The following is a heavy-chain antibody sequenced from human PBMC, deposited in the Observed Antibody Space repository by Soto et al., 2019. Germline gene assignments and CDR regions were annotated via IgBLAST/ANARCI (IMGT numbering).Heavy chain of an antibody. CDR3: AKEGAVAGTGWRGWFDP. D-gene: IGHD6-19*01. Sequence: GGSLRLSCAASGFTLSSYAMSWVRQAPGKWLEWVSAISGSGGSTYYADSVKGRFTISRDNSKNTLYLQMNSLRAEDTAVYYCAKEGAVAGTGWRGWFDPWGQGTLVTVSS. CDR1: GFTLSSYA. J-gene: IGHJ5*02. V-gene: IGHV3-23*01. CDR2: ISGSGGST.